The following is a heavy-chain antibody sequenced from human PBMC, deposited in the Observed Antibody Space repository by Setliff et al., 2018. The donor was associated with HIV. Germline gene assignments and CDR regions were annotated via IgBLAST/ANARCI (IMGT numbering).Heavy chain of an antibody. CDR2: ISSTGNTI. Sequence: GGSLRLSCAASGFTFSSYGMNWVRQAPGKGLEWVSYISSTGNTIYYADSVKDRFTISRDNAKNSLYLQMNSLRAEDTAVYYCARFANYYHTSGYGWFDPWGQGTLVTVSS. D-gene: IGHD3-22*01. CDR1: GFTFSSYG. J-gene: IGHJ5*02. CDR3: ARFANYYHTSGYGWFDP. V-gene: IGHV3-48*03.